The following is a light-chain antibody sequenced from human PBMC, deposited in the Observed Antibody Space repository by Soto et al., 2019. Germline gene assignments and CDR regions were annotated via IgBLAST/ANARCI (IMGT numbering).Light chain of an antibody. CDR1: NLGDKK. Sequence: SYELTQPPSVSVSPGQTASITCSGDNLGDKKACWYHQKPGQSPVLVIYQDSKRPSGIPERFSGSNSGNTATLTIRGTQAMDEADYYCQAWDSSTVVFGTGTKVTVL. CDR2: QDS. CDR3: QAWDSSTVV. V-gene: IGLV3-1*01. J-gene: IGLJ1*01.